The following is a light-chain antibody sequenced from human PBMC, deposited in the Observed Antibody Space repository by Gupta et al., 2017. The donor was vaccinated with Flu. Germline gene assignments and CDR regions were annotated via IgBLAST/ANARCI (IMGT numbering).Light chain of an antibody. CDR1: TLSKQY. CDR3: HSADSSGNYGV. J-gene: IGLJ3*02. CDR2: KDS. Sequence: SYELTQPPSVSVSPGQTARSTCSGDTLSKQYSHWYQQRPGQAPLLVIYKDSERPSGIPERFSGSSSGTIVTLTISGVQAEEEADYYCHSADSSGNYGVFGGGTKLTVL. V-gene: IGLV3-25*02.